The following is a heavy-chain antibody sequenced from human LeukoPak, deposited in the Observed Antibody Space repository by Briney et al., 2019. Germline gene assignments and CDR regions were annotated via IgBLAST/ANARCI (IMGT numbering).Heavy chain of an antibody. CDR1: GGSFSGYY. CDR3: ARGRSDYVWGSYRSPSFDY. V-gene: IGHV4-34*01. CDR2: INHSGST. Sequence: KSSETLSLTCAVYGGSFSGYYWSWIRQPPGKGLEWIGEINHSGSTNYNPSLKSRVTISVDTSKNQFSPKLSSVTAADTAVHYCARGRSDYVWGSYRSPSFDYWGQGTLVTVSS. J-gene: IGHJ4*02. D-gene: IGHD3-16*02.